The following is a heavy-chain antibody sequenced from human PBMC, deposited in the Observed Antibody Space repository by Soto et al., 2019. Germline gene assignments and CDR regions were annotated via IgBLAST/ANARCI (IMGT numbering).Heavy chain of an antibody. V-gene: IGHV1-69*01. J-gene: IGHJ4*02. CDR2: IIHIFGTA. D-gene: IGHD2-2*01. Sequence: QVQLVQSGAEVKKPGSSVKVSCKASGGTFSSYAISWVRQAPGQGLEWMGGIIHIFGTANYAQKFQGRVTITADESTSTAYMELSSLRSEDTAVYYCARDMMDCSSTSCLANYFDYWGQGTLVTVSS. CDR1: GGTFSSYA. CDR3: ARDMMDCSSTSCLANYFDY.